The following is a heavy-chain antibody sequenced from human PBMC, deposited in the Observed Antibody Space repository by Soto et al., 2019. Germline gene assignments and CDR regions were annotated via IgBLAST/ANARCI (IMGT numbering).Heavy chain of an antibody. D-gene: IGHD2-15*01. CDR1: GFTFSNYG. CDR2: IWYDGSHQ. V-gene: IGHV3-33*01. CDR3: PREEGVAARAFDY. Sequence: QVQLVESGGGVVQPGRSLRLTCVASGFTFSNYGMHWVRQAPGKGLEWVAIIWYDGSHQYYADSVKGRFTVTGENSNTRLNLQMNSMRAEDTAVYYCPREEGVAARAFDYWGQGTLVTVSS. J-gene: IGHJ4*02.